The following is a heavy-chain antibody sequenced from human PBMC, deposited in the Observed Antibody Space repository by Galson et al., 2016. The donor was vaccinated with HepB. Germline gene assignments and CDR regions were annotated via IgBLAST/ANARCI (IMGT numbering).Heavy chain of an antibody. Sequence: SETLSLTCGVSGDSMSSHDWWSWIRQPPGKGLEWIVEIHPSGSTNSNPSLKSRVTISVDRSRKQFYLRLYSVTAADTAVYYCARALAVSGAFDIWGQGTMVTVSS. CDR1: GDSMSSHDW. V-gene: IGHV4-4*02. J-gene: IGHJ3*02. D-gene: IGHD3-3*01. CDR2: IHPSGST. CDR3: ARALAVSGAFDI.